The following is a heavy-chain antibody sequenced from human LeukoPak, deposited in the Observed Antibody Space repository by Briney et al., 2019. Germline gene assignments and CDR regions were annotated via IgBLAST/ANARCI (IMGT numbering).Heavy chain of an antibody. J-gene: IGHJ5*02. CDR1: GYTFTGYY. Sequence: AAVKVSCQTSGYTFTGYYIHWVRQAPGQGLEWMGWIDPNSGGSNNAQNFQGRVTMTRDTSISTAYMELSRLRSDDTAVYYCVRDDVSPWGQGTLVTVSS. CDR2: IDPNSGGS. CDR3: VRDDVSP. V-gene: IGHV1-2*02.